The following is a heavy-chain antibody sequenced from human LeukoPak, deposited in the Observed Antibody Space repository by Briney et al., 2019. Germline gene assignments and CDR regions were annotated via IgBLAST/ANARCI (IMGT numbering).Heavy chain of an antibody. CDR3: AKDRTYYDFWSDYGYNHYGMDV. CDR1: GFTFSSYA. J-gene: IGHJ6*02. CDR2: ISGSGGST. V-gene: IGHV3-23*01. D-gene: IGHD3-3*01. Sequence: PGGSLRLPCAASGFTFSSYAMSWVRQAPGKGLEWVSAISGSGGSTYYADSVKGRFTISRDNSKNTLYLQMNSLRGEDTAVYYCAKDRTYYDFWSDYGYNHYGMDVWGQGTTVTVSS.